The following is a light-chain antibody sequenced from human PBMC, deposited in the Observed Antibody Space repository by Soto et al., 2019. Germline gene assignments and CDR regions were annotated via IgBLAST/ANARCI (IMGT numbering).Light chain of an antibody. CDR2: LNSDGSH. J-gene: IGLJ2*01. CDR3: QTWGTGTVV. CDR1: SGHSSYA. V-gene: IGLV4-69*01. Sequence: QSVLTQSPSASASLGGSVKLTCTLSSGHSSYAIAWHQQQPEKGPRYLMNLNSDGSHSKGDGIPDRFSGSSSGAERYLSISSLQSEDEADYYCQTWGTGTVVFGGGTQLTVL.